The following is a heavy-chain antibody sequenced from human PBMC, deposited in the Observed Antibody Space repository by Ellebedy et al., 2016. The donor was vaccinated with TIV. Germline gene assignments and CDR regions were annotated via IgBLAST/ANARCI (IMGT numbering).Heavy chain of an antibody. CDR1: GFIFSKYA. D-gene: IGHD2-15*01. CDR3: AKDRGMGGGSCFEY. Sequence: GESLKISCAPSGFIFSKYAMSWARQAPGKGLEWVSAISGSGGNTYYADSVKGRFTISRDNSKNTLYLQMNSLRGEDTAVYYCAKDRGMGGGSCFEYWGQGTLVTVSS. CDR2: ISGSGGNT. J-gene: IGHJ4*02. V-gene: IGHV3-23*01.